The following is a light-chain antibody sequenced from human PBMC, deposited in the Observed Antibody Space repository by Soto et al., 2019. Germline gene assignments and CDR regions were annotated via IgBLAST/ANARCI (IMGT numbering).Light chain of an antibody. CDR3: QQRSNWHPAT. V-gene: IGKV3D-11*01. CDR1: QGVSSY. Sequence: EIVLTQSPATLSLSPGERATLSCRASQGVSSYLAWYQQKPGQAPRLLIYDASNRATGIPARFSGSGPGTDFTLTISSLEPEDFAVYYCQQRSNWHPATFGQGTRLEI. J-gene: IGKJ5*01. CDR2: DAS.